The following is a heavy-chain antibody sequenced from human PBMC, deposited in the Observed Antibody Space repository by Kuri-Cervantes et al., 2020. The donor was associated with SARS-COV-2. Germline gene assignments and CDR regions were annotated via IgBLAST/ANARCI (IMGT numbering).Heavy chain of an antibody. V-gene: IGHV3-21*01. D-gene: IGHD6-19*01. CDR3: ARDGGIAVAAHFDY. Sequence: GGSLRLSCAAAGFSVSSNFMSWVRQAPGKGLEWVSSISSSSSYIYYADSVKGRFTISRDNAKNSLYLQMNSLRAEDTAVYYCARDGGIAVAAHFDYWGQGTLVTVSS. CDR2: ISSSSSYI. J-gene: IGHJ4*02. CDR1: GFSVSSNF.